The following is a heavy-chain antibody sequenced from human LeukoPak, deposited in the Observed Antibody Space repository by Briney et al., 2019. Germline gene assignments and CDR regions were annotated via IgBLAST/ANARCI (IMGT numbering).Heavy chain of an antibody. CDR3: AREGHYYGSGSFYSDAFDI. J-gene: IGHJ3*02. V-gene: IGHV4-59*01. D-gene: IGHD3-10*01. Sequence: SSETLSLTCTVSGGSNSSYYWSWIRQPPGKGLEWIGYIYYSGSTNYNPSLKSRVTISVDTSKNQFSLKLSSVTAADTAVYYCAREGHYYGSGSFYSDAFDIWGQGTMVTVSS. CDR2: IYYSGST. CDR1: GGSNSSYY.